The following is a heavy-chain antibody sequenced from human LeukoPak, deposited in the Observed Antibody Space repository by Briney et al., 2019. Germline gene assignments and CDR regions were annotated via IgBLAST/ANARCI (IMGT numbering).Heavy chain of an antibody. V-gene: IGHV3-23*01. CDR1: GFTFSSYG. CDR3: TTYDSSGFDY. D-gene: IGHD3-22*01. Sequence: GGTLRLSCAASGFTFSSYGMSWVRQAPGKGLEWVSGISGSGGSTYYADSVKGRFTISRDNSKNTLYLQMNSLKTEDTAVYYCTTYDSSGFDYWGQGTLVTVSS. CDR2: ISGSGGST. J-gene: IGHJ4*02.